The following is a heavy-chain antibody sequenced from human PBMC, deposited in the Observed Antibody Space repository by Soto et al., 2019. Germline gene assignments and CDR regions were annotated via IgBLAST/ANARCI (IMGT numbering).Heavy chain of an antibody. V-gene: IGHV3-30*03. Sequence: QVQLVESGGGVVQPGRSLRLSCDASGFTSSSYVMHWVRQAPGKGQEWVAVISYDGSNKHYADSVKGRFTISRDNSKITLYLEMNSLRGEDTAVYSCARGDPYYGMDVWGQGTTVTVSS. CDR2: ISYDGSNK. CDR3: ARGDPYYGMDV. J-gene: IGHJ6*02. CDR1: GFTSSSYV.